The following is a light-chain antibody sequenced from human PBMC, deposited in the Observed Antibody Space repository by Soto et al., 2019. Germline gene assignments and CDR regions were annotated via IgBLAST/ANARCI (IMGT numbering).Light chain of an antibody. CDR3: SSYTSSSTQV. V-gene: IGLV2-14*01. J-gene: IGLJ1*01. Sequence: QSALTQPASVSGSPGQSITISCTGTSSDVGGYKYVSWYQQHPGKAPQLMIYEVSNRPSGVSNRVSGSKSGNTASLTISGLQAEDEADYYCSSYTSSSTQVFGTGTKLTVL. CDR1: SSDVGGYKY. CDR2: EVS.